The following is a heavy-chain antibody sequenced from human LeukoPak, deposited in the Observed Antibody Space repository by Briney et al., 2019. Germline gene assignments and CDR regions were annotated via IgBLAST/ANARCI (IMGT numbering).Heavy chain of an antibody. CDR2: ISSSSSYI. D-gene: IGHD3-22*01. CDR1: GFTFSSYS. Sequence: GGSLRLSCAASGFTFSSYSMNWVRQAPGKGLEWVSSISSSSSYIYYADSVKGRFTISRDNAKNSLYLQMNSLRAEDTAVYYCARGERGSGSDYWGQGTLVTVSS. J-gene: IGHJ4*02. V-gene: IGHV3-21*01. CDR3: ARGERGSGSDY.